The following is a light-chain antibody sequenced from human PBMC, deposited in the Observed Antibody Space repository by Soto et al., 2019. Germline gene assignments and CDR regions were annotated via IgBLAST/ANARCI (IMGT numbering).Light chain of an antibody. CDR2: EVT. J-gene: IGLJ1*01. CDR3: SSYVTTNRRV. CDR1: SDNVGRFSF. Sequence: QSALTQPASVSGSPGQSISISCSGTSDNVGRFSFVSWYQQHPGKAPKLLIYEVTKRPSGVSDRFSGSKSGNTASLTISGLQTDGEADYYCSSYVTTNRRVFGTGTKVTVL. V-gene: IGLV2-14*01.